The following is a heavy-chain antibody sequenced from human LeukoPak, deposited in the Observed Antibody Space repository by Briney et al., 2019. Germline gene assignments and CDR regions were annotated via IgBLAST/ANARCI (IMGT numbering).Heavy chain of an antibody. CDR1: GFTLSRYE. V-gene: IGHV3-48*03. CDR2: INGGGSTM. CDR3: ARDSCARHDVEATALTFDY. D-gene: IGHD2-21*02. Sequence: PGRSLRLSCAASGFTLSRYEMNWVRRAPGKGLEWVAYINGGGSTMYYADSVKGRFTISRDNAKNSLYLQMNSVRDEDTAVYFCARDSCARHDVEATALTFDYWGQGILVTVSS. J-gene: IGHJ4*02.